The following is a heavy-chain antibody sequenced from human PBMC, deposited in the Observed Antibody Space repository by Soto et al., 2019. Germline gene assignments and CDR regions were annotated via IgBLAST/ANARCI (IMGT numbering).Heavy chain of an antibody. CDR1: GFTFSDYY. Sequence: PGGSLRLSCAASGFTFSDYYMSWIRQAPGKGLEWVSYISSSGSTIYYADSVKGRFTISRDDAKNSLSLQMNSLRAEDTAVYYCARDPDSSSWLNWHPRPYYYYGMDVWGQGTTVTVSS. D-gene: IGHD6-13*01. V-gene: IGHV3-11*04. CDR2: ISSSGSTI. J-gene: IGHJ6*02. CDR3: ARDPDSSSWLNWHPRPYYYYGMDV.